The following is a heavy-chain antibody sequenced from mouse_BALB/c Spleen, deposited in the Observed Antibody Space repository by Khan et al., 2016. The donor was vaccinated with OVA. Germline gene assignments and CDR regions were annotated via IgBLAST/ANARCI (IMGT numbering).Heavy chain of an antibody. CDR3: ARDDGSSFWFAY. CDR1: GYTFTNYI. D-gene: IGHD1-1*01. J-gene: IGHJ3*01. CDR2: INPYNDGP. Sequence: VQLQQSGPELVKPGASVKMSCKASGYTFTNYIIHWVKQKPGQGLEWIGYINPYNDGPKYNQKFKGKATLASDKSSSTAYMDLSGLTSEDSVVYYCARDDGSSFWFAYWGQGTLVTVSA. V-gene: IGHV1S136*01.